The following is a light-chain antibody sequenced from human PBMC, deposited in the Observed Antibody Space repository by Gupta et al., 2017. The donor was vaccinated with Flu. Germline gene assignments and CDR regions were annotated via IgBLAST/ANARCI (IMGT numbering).Light chain of an antibody. CDR1: QSIRTY. CDR2: DAS. Sequence: GDRVTITCRASQSIRTYLNWYQDRPGEAPKLLIYDASSLQSGVPSRFSGSGSGTDFILTISSLQPEDFASYYCEQSDSTPLSFGQGTKLEIK. CDR3: EQSDSTPLS. V-gene: IGKV1-39*01. J-gene: IGKJ2*03.